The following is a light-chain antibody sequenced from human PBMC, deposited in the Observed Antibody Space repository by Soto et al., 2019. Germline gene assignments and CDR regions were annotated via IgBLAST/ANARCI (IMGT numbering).Light chain of an antibody. CDR3: GTWDSSLNGVV. CDR1: SSNIGNNY. Sequence: QSVLTQPPSVSAAPGQKVTISCSGSSSNIGNNYVSWYQQLPGTAPKLLIYDNENRPSGIPDRFSGSKSGTSATLGITGLQTGDEADYYCGTWDSSLNGVVFGGGTKLTVL. V-gene: IGLV1-51*01. J-gene: IGLJ2*01. CDR2: DNE.